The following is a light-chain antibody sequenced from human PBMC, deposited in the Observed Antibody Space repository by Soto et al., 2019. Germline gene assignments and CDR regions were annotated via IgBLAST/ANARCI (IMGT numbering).Light chain of an antibody. CDR2: ENK. Sequence: QSVLTQPPSVSGAPGQRVTISCTGSSSNIGAGYDVHWYQQFPGTAPKLLIYENKNRPSGVPDRFSGSKSGASASLAITGLQAEDEAEYYCQSYDTSLSGYVVFGGGTKLTVL. J-gene: IGLJ2*01. V-gene: IGLV1-40*01. CDR3: QSYDTSLSGYVV. CDR1: SSNIGAGYD.